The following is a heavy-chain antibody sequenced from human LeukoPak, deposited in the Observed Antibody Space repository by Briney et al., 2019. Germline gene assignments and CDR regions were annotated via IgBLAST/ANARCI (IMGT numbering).Heavy chain of an antibody. CDR1: GFTFISYG. D-gene: IGHD3-22*01. CDR3: AKAHRDYYDTSGSDY. V-gene: IGHV3-30*18. CDR2: ISYDGSNK. J-gene: IGHJ4*02. Sequence: PGRSLRLSCAASGFTFISYGMHWVRQAPGKGLEWVAIISYDGSNKYYADSVKGRFTISRDNSKNTLYLQMNSLRAEDTAVYYCAKAHRDYYDTSGSDYWGQGTLVTVSS.